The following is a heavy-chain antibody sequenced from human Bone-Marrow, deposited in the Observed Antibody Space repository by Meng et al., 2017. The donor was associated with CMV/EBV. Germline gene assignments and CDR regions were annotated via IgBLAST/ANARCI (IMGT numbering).Heavy chain of an antibody. CDR3: ARGAPDYAFGFDY. V-gene: IGHV1-69*02. CDR2: IIPILGIA. D-gene: IGHD2-2*01. CDR1: RGTFSSYT. Sequence: SVKVSCKASRGTFSSYTISWVRQAPGQGLEWMGRIIPILGIANYAQKFQGRVTITADKSTSTAYMELSSLRSEDTAVYYCARGAPDYAFGFDYWGQGTLVTVSS. J-gene: IGHJ4*02.